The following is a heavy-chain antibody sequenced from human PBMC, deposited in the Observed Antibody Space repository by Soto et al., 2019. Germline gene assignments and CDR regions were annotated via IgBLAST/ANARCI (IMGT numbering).Heavy chain of an antibody. V-gene: IGHV3-30*18. CDR1: GFTFKTHA. J-gene: IGHJ6*04. CDR2: IAYDGNAK. CDR3: GKDVGDYVPYYYGVDV. D-gene: IGHD1-26*01. Sequence: QVQLVESGGGVVQPGTSLRLSCAASGFTFKTHAMHWVRQAPGKGLEWMAVIAYDGNAKFYADSVKGRFTISRDNSKNALYLEINTLRHEDPAVYYCGKDVGDYVPYYYGVDVWGEGTTVTVSS.